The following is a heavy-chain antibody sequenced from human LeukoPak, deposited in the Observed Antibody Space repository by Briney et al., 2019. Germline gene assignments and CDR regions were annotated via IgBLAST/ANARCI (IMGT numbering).Heavy chain of an antibody. CDR3: AKDPYSSSWYTHFDY. V-gene: IGHV3-23*01. CDR2: ISGSGGST. CDR1: GFTFSSYA. Sequence: GGSLRLFCAASGFTFSSYAMSWVRQAPGKGLEWVSAISGSGGSTYYADSVKGRFTISRDNSKNTLYLQMNSLRAEDTAVYYCAKDPYSSSWYTHFDYWGQGTLVTVSS. D-gene: IGHD6-13*01. J-gene: IGHJ4*02.